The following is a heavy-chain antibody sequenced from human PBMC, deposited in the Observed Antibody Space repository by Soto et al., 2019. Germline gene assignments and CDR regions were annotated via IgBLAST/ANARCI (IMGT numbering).Heavy chain of an antibody. CDR3: ARDRELYSSGWYGWWYFDL. CDR1: GYTFTGYY. D-gene: IGHD6-19*01. J-gene: IGHJ2*01. Sequence: QVQLVQSGAEVKKSGASVKVSCKASGYTFTGYYMHWVRQAPGQGLEWMGWINPKSGGTNYAQKFQGRVTMTRDTSTSTAYMEVSRLRSDDTAVYYCARDRELYSSGWYGWWYFDLWGRGTLVTVSS. V-gene: IGHV1-2*02. CDR2: INPKSGGT.